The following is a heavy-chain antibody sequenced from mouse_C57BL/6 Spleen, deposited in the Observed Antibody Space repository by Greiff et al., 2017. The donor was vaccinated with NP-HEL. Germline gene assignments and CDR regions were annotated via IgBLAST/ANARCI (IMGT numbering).Heavy chain of an antibody. V-gene: IGHV14-4*01. D-gene: IGHD1-1*01. Sequence: VQLQQSGAELVRPGASVKLSCTASGFNIKDDYMHWVKQRPEQGLEWIGWIDPENGDTEYASKFQGKATITADTSSNTAYLQLSSLTSDDTAVYYCTTYYYGSRGYAMDYWGQGTSVTVSS. CDR3: TTYYYGSRGYAMDY. CDR2: IDPENGDT. J-gene: IGHJ4*01. CDR1: GFNIKDDY.